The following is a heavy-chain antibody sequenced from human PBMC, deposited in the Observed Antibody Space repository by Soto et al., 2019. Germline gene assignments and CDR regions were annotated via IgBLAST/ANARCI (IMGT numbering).Heavy chain of an antibody. D-gene: IGHD2-15*01. Sequence: EVQLVESGGGLVQPGGSLRLSCAASGFTFSSYWMHWVRQAPGKGLVWVSRIKSDGSSTSYADSVKGRFTVSRDNAKNPVYLQMNSLRAEDTAVYYCARDRGYRSPFDHWGQGTLVTVSP. CDR3: ARDRGYRSPFDH. V-gene: IGHV3-74*01. CDR2: IKSDGSST. J-gene: IGHJ5*02. CDR1: GFTFSSYW.